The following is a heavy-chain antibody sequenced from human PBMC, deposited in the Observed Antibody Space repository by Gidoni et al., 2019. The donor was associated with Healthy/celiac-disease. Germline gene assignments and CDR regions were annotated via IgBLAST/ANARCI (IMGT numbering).Heavy chain of an antibody. J-gene: IGHJ4*02. CDR1: GFTFGSYA. V-gene: IGHV3-23*01. Sequence: TASGFTFGSYAMSWVRQAPGKGLEWVSAISGSGGSTYYADSVKGRFTISRDNSKNTLYLQMNSLRAEDTAVYYCAKDLGNYGDNNFDYWGQGTLVTVSS. CDR2: ISGSGGST. D-gene: IGHD4-17*01. CDR3: AKDLGNYGDNNFDY.